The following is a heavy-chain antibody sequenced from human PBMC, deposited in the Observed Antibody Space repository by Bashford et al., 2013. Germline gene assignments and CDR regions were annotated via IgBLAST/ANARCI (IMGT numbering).Heavy chain of an antibody. CDR3: ARGWGHNV. D-gene: IGHD3-16*01. V-gene: IGHV4-34*01. J-gene: IGHJ4*02. CDR1: GGSFSGYY. CDR2: VNHSGST. Sequence: SETLSLTCGVYGGSFSGYYWSWIRQPPGKGLEWIGEVNHSGSTDYNPSLKSRVTMSVDASKNQFSLRLRSVTAADIGVYYCARGWGHNVWGQGTLVTVSS.